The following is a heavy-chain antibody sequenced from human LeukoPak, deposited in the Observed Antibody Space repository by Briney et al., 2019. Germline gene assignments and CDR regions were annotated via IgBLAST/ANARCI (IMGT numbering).Heavy chain of an antibody. V-gene: IGHV4-61*01. CDR3: ASSMDTAMVYYYGMDV. CDR2: IYYSGST. D-gene: IGHD5-18*01. Sequence: PSETLSLTCTGSGGSVSSGSYYWSWIRQPPGKGLEWIGYIYYSGSTNYNPSLKSRVTISVDTSKNQFSLKLSSVTAADTAVYYCASSMDTAMVYYYGMDVWGKGTTVTVSS. CDR1: GGSVSSGSYY. J-gene: IGHJ6*04.